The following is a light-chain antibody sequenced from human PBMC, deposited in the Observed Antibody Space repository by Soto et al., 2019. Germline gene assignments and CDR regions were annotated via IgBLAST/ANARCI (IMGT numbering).Light chain of an antibody. CDR2: DVS. CDR3: SSYTSSSTLDV. Sequence: QSVLTQPASVSGSPGQSITISCTGTSSDVGAYNYVSWYQQHPGKAPKLMIYDVSNRLSGVSNRFSGSKSGNTASLTISGLQAEDEADYYCSSYTSSSTLDVFGTGTKVTVL. CDR1: SSDVGAYNY. V-gene: IGLV2-14*01. J-gene: IGLJ1*01.